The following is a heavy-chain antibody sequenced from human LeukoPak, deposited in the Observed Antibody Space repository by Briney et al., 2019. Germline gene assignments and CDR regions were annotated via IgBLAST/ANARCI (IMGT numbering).Heavy chain of an antibody. J-gene: IGHJ6*02. D-gene: IGHD3-3*01. CDR3: ARDRPHYDFWSGYYTRSTYYYYYYGMDV. CDR1: GYTLTSYG. CDR2: ISAYNGNT. V-gene: IGHV1-18*01. Sequence: ASVKVSCKASGYTLTSYGISWVRQAPGQGLEWMGWISAYNGNTNYAQKLQGRVTMTTDTSTSTAYMELRSLRSDDTAVYYCARDRPHYDFWSGYYTRSTYYYYYYGMDVWGQGTTVTVSS.